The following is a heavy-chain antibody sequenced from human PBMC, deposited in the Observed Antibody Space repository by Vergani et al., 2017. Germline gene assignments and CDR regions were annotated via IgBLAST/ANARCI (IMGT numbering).Heavy chain of an antibody. J-gene: IGHJ4*02. Sequence: QVQLVQSGAEVRKPGASVQVSCKASGYTFTGYYMHWVRQAPGQGLEWMGWINPNSGGTNYAQKFQGRVTMTRDTSISTAYMELSRLRSDDTAVYYCARDGEDYYDSSGPSGYWGQGTLVTVSS. CDR3: ARDGEDYYDSSGPSGY. CDR1: GYTFTGYY. D-gene: IGHD3-22*01. V-gene: IGHV1-2*02. CDR2: INPNSGGT.